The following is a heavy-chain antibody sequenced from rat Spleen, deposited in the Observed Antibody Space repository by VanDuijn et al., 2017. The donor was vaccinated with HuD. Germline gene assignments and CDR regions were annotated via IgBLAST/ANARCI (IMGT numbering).Heavy chain of an antibody. CDR3: ARHHYGGYPHWFAY. V-gene: IGHV5S10*01. J-gene: IGHJ3*01. CDR2: IIYDGSRT. CDR1: GFTFSDYN. D-gene: IGHD1-11*01. Sequence: EVQLVESGGGLVQPGRSLKLSCAASGFTFSDYNMAWVRQAPKKGLEWVATIIYDGSRTYYRDSVKGRFTISRDNAKSTLYLQMDSLRSEDTATYYCARHHYGGYPHWFAYWGQGTLVTVSS.